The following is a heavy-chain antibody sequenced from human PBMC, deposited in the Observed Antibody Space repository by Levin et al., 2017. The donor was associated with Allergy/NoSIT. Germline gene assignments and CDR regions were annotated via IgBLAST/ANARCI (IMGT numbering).Heavy chain of an antibody. CDR1: GFTFSSYG. D-gene: IGHD6-13*01. J-gene: IGHJ6*03. CDR2: IWYDGSNK. Sequence: SCAASGFTFSSYGMHWVRQAPGKGLEWVAVIWYDGSNKYYADSVKGRFTISRDNSKNTLYLQMNSLRAEDTAVYYCARETAAGPYYYYMDVWGKGTTVTVSS. V-gene: IGHV3-33*01. CDR3: ARETAAGPYYYYMDV.